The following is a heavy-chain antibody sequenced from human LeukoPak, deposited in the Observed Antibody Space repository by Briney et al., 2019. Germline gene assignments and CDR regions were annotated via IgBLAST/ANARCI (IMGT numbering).Heavy chain of an antibody. CDR3: ARDRAYTYGYAYYFEN. J-gene: IGHJ4*02. V-gene: IGHV3-66*01. Sequence: GGSLRLSCAASGFTFSSYAMHWVRQAPGKGLEWVSVIYSAGSTFYADSVKGRFTISRDNSKNMVHLQMDSLRAEDTAVYYCARDRAYTYGYAYYFENWGQGTLVTVSS. CDR1: GFTFSSYA. D-gene: IGHD5-18*01. CDR2: IYSAGST.